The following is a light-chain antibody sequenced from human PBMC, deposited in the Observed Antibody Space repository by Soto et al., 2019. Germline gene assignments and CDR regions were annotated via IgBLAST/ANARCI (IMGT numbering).Light chain of an antibody. V-gene: IGKV1-39*01. J-gene: IGKJ1*01. CDR3: QQSYSTTWT. CDR2: AAS. Sequence: DIQMTQSPSSLSASVGDRVTIXXRASQGISTYLNWYQQKPVKAPKXLIYAASSLQSGVPSRFSGSGSETDFTLTISSLQPEDFATYSCQQSYSTTWTFGQGTKVDIK. CDR1: QGISTY.